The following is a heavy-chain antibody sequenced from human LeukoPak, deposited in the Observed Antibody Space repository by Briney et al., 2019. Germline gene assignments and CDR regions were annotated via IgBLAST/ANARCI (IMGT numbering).Heavy chain of an antibody. CDR2: IYSGGST. Sequence: GGSLRLSCAASGFTVSSNYMSWVRQAPGKGLEWVSVIYSGGSTYYADSVKGRFTISRDNSKSTLYLQMNSLRAEDTAVYYCAKGPNEDSNYFFDRWGQGTLVTVSS. CDR1: GFTVSSNY. CDR3: AKGPNEDSNYFFDR. D-gene: IGHD4-11*01. J-gene: IGHJ5*02. V-gene: IGHV3-53*01.